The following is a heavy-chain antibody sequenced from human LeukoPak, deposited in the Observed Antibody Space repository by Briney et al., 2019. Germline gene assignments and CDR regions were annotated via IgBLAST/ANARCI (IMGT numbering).Heavy chain of an antibody. V-gene: IGHV1-3*01. CDR2: INAGNGNT. Sequence: GASVKVSCKASGYTFTSYAMHWVRQAPGQRLEWMGWINAGNGNTKYSQKFQGRVTITRDTSASTAYMELSSLRSEDTAVYYCARGATMVRGVMGIWGQGTLVTVSS. CDR1: GYTFTSYA. D-gene: IGHD3-10*01. J-gene: IGHJ4*02. CDR3: ARGATMVRGVMGI.